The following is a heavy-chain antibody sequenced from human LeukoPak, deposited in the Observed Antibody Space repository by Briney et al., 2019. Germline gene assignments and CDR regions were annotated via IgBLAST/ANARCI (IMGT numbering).Heavy chain of an antibody. CDR1: XYA. CDR3: XXXXXVXXXXXYXXL. V-gene: IGHV3-9*01. J-gene: IGHJ2*01. Sequence: XYAXHWVRQAPGXGLXWVSGISWNSNNIGYADSVKGRFSISRDNAKXSLYLQMNSLREEDTALYYXXXXXXVXXXXXYXXLWGRGTLVTVSS. CDR2: ISWNSNNI.